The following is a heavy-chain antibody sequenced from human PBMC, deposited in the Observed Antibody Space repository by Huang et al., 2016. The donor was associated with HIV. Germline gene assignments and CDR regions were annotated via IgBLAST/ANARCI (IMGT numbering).Heavy chain of an antibody. CDR2: ISPFFGAS. CDR3: ARPHYYDSSGYHWYFDL. CDR1: GGTFNTYS. J-gene: IGHJ2*01. Sequence: QVQLVQSGAEVKKPGSSVKVSCKASGGTFNTYSITWVRQATGQGLEVMGAISPFFGASNYSQKFHDRVTSTADESTSTTYMELSSLRSEDTAVYYWARPHYYDSSGYHWYFDLWGRGTLVTVSS. V-gene: IGHV1-69*13. D-gene: IGHD3-22*01.